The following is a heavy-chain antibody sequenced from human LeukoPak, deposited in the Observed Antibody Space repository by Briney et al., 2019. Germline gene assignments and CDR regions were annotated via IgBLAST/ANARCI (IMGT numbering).Heavy chain of an antibody. CDR3: ARDRDNCGGDCYSNGDDY. J-gene: IGHJ4*02. V-gene: IGHV3-48*03. Sequence: GGSLRLSCAASGFTFSSYEMNWVRQAPGKGLEWVSYISSSGSTIYYADSVKGRFTISRDTAKNSLYLQMNSLRAEDTAVYYCARDRDNCGGDCYSNGDDYWGQGTLVTVSS. CDR2: ISSSGSTI. CDR1: GFTFSSYE. D-gene: IGHD2-21*02.